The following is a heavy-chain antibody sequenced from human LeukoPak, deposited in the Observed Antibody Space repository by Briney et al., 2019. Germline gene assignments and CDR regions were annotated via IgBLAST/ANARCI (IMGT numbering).Heavy chain of an antibody. J-gene: IGHJ4*02. CDR1: GFAFSSFE. CDR2: ISISGRTI. Sequence: GGSLRLSCAASGFAFSSFEMNWVRQAPGKGLEWVSYISISGRTIYYANSVKGRFTISRDNSKNTLYLQMGSLRVEDTAVYYCARGEFVSGIEFDYWGQGTLVTVSS. V-gene: IGHV3-48*03. CDR3: ARGEFVSGIEFDY. D-gene: IGHD3-10*01.